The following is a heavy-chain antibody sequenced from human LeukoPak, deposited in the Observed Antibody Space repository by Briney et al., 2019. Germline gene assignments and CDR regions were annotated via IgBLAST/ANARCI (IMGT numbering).Heavy chain of an antibody. D-gene: IGHD3-3*01. V-gene: IGHV4-34*01. J-gene: IGHJ3*02. CDR2: INHSGST. CDR1: GGPFSGYY. Sequence: PSETLSLTCAVYGGPFSGYYWSWIRQPPGKGLEWIGEINHSGSTNYNPSLKSRVTISVDTSKKQFSLKLSSVTAADTAVYYCARRGAYDFWSGYSSLDAFDIWGQGTMVTVSS. CDR3: ARRGAYDFWSGYSSLDAFDI.